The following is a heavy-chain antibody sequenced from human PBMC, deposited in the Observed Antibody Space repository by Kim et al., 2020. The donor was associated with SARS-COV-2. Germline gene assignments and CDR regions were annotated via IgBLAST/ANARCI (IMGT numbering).Heavy chain of an antibody. Sequence: SETLSLTCTVSGGSISSSSYYWGWIRQPPGKGLEWIGSIYYSGSTYYNPSLKSRVTISVDTSKNQFSLKLSSVTAADTAVYYCVRQGSRNYYGSGSYYNMLGFDYWGQGTLVTVSS. D-gene: IGHD3-10*01. CDR2: IYYSGST. CDR1: GGSISSSSYY. V-gene: IGHV4-39*01. J-gene: IGHJ4*02. CDR3: VRQGSRNYYGSGSYYNMLGFDY.